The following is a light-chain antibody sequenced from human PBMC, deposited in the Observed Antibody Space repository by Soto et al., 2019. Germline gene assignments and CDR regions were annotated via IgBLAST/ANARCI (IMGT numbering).Light chain of an antibody. CDR1: SSNIGGNA. CDR2: SNN. V-gene: IGLV1-44*01. CDR3: AAWDDSLNGYV. Sequence: QSVLTQPPSVSGTPGQRVTISCSGGSSNIGGNAVNWYRQLPGTAPKLLIHSNNQWPSGVPDRFSGSKSGTSASLAISGLQSEDEADYYCAAWDDSLNGYVFGTGTKLTVL. J-gene: IGLJ1*01.